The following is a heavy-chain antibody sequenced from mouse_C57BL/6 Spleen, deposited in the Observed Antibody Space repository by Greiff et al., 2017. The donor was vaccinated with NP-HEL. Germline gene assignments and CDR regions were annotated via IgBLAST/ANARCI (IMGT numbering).Heavy chain of an antibody. CDR2: IYPGDGDT. CDR1: GYAFSSYW. D-gene: IGHD2-12*01. CDR3: ARGGAYYSHYYAMDY. V-gene: IGHV1-80*01. Sequence: QVQLQQSGAELVKPGASVKISCKASGYAFSSYWMNWVKQRPGQGLEWIGQIYPGDGDTNYNGKFKGKATLTADKSSSTAYMQLSSLTSEDSAVYFCARGGAYYSHYYAMDYWGQGTSVTVSS. J-gene: IGHJ4*01.